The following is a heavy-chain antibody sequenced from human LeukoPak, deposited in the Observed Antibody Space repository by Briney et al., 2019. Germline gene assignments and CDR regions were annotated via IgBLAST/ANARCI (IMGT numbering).Heavy chain of an antibody. J-gene: IGHJ4*02. CDR3: ATSHDSAGND. D-gene: IGHD2-15*01. CDR2: IRHDGNAK. V-gene: IGHV3-7*01. CDR1: GFAFSDFW. Sequence: GGSLRLSCAASGFAFSDFWMSWVRQAPGKGLEWVANIRHDGNAKNYVPSVRGRFTISRDNAKNSLYLQMNSLTVEDTALYYCATSHDSAGNDWGQGTLVTVSS.